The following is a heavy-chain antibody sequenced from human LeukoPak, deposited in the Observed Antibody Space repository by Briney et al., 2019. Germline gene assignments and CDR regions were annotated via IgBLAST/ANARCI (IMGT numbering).Heavy chain of an antibody. D-gene: IGHD6-13*01. J-gene: IGHJ4*02. V-gene: IGHV3-21*01. CDR2: ISSSSSYI. CDR1: GFTFSSYS. Sequence: GGSLRCSRAASGFTFSSYSMNWVRQAPGKGLEWVSSISSSSSYIYYADSVKGRFTISRDNAKNSLYLQMNSLRAEDTAVYYCARARSAGTFDYWGQGTLVTVSS. CDR3: ARARSAGTFDY.